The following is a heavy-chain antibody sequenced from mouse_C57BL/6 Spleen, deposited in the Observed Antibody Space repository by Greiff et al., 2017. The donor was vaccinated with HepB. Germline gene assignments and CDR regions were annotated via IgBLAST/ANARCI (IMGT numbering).Heavy chain of an antibody. D-gene: IGHD1-1*01. CDR1: GYTFTSYG. V-gene: IGHV1-81*01. Sequence: VQLVESGAELARPGASVKLSCKASGYTFTSYGISWVKQRTGQGLEWIGEIYPRSGNTYYNEKFKGKATLTADKSSSTAYMELRSLTSEDSAVYFCARSTTVAPFAYWGQGTLVTVSA. CDR2: IYPRSGNT. J-gene: IGHJ3*01. CDR3: ARSTTVAPFAY.